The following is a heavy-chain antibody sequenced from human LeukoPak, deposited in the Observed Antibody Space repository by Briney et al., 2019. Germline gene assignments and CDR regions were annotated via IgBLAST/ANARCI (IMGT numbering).Heavy chain of an antibody. CDR1: GGSISSGGYY. D-gene: IGHD6-13*01. Sequence: SQTLSLTCTVSGGSISSGGYYWSWIRQHPGKGLEWIGYIYYSGSTYYNPSLKSRVSISVDTTKNQFSLKLTSVTAADTAVYFCARHFHGSGYVVDFWGQGTLVTVSS. CDR2: IYYSGST. V-gene: IGHV4-31*03. CDR3: ARHFHGSGYVVDF. J-gene: IGHJ4*02.